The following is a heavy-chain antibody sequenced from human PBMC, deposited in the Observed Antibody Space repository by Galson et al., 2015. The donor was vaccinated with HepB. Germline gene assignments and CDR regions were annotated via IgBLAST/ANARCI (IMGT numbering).Heavy chain of an antibody. V-gene: IGHV3-7*03. D-gene: IGHD2-21*02. CDR2: IKQDGSEK. J-gene: IGHJ6*02. CDR3: ARDSRVVVTAIHYYGMDV. CDR1: GFTFSSYW. Sequence: SLRLSCAASGFTFSSYWMSWVRQAPGKRLEWVANIKQDGSEKYYVDSVKGRFTISRDNAKNSLYLQMNSLRAEDTAVYYCARDSRVVVTAIHYYGMDVWGQGTTVTVSS.